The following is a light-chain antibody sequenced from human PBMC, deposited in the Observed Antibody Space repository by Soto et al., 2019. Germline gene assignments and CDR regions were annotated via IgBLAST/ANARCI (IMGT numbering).Light chain of an antibody. CDR1: SSDVGGYNY. CDR3: SSYASTSTLVV. CDR2: DVS. V-gene: IGLV2-14*03. J-gene: IGLJ2*01. Sequence: QSALTQPASVSGSPGQSIAISCTGTSSDVGGYNYVSWYQQLPGKAPKLIIYDVSTRPSGLSNRFSGSKSGNTASLTISGLQAEDEADYFCSSYASTSTLVVFGGGTKVTVL.